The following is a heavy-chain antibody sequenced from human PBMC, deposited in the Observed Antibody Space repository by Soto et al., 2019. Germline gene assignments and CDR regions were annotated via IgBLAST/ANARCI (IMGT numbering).Heavy chain of an antibody. D-gene: IGHD3-22*01. V-gene: IGHV4-39*01. CDR3: ARVAPYYYDSSGYYLDY. CDR2: IYYSGST. Sequence: QLQLQESGPGLVKPSETLSLTCTVSGGSISSSSYYWGWIRQPPGKGLEWIGSIYYSGSTYYNPSLKSRDTMSVDTSKTPFSLKLSSVTAADTAVYYCARVAPYYYDSSGYYLDYWGQGTLVTVSS. CDR1: GGSISSSSYY. J-gene: IGHJ4*02.